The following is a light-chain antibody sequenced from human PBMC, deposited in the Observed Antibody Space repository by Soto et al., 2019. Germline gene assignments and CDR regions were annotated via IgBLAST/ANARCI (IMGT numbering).Light chain of an antibody. Sequence: EIFLTQSPATLSLSPGQRAVLSCRASQTVYSYLAWYQHKPGQAPRLLIYDASKRATDIPARFSGSGSGTEFTLTNSSLEPEDFAVYYCQQHANWPPLTFGGGTKVEI. CDR3: QQHANWPPLT. CDR1: QTVYSY. J-gene: IGKJ4*01. CDR2: DAS. V-gene: IGKV3-11*01.